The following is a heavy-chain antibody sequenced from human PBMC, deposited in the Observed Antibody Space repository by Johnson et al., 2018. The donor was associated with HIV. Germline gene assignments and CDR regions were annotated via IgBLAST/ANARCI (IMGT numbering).Heavy chain of an antibody. J-gene: IGHJ3*01. D-gene: IGHD3-22*01. CDR3: ARPSLWDSSDYLGGDGFDF. V-gene: IGHV3-48*04. CDR1: GFTFSSYA. CDR2: ISSSGSTI. Sequence: VQLVESGGGLVQPGGSLRLSCAASGFTFSSYAMHWVRQAPGKGLEWVSYISSSGSTIYYADSVKGRFTISRDNAKNSLYLQMNSLRAEDTAVYYCARPSLWDSSDYLGGDGFDFWGQGTMVTVAS.